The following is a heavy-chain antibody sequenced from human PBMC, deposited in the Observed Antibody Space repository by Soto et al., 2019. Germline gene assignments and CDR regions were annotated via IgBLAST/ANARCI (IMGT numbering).Heavy chain of an antibody. D-gene: IGHD1-7*01. V-gene: IGHV1-69*06. CDR2: IIPIFGTA. J-gene: IGHJ6*02. CDR3: ARTLTGTRWVVGPNYYGMDV. CDR1: GGTFSSYA. Sequence: QVQLVQSGAEVKKPGSSVKVSCKASGGTFSSYAISWVRQAPGQGLEWMGGIIPIFGTAHYAQKFQGRVTITADNSPSTAYMGLSSLRSEDTAVYSCARTLTGTRWVVGPNYYGMDVWGQGTTVTVSS.